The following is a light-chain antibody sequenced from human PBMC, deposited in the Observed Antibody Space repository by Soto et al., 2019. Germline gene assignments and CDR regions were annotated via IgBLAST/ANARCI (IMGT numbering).Light chain of an antibody. Sequence: QSVLTQPRSVSGSPGQAVTISCTGTSSVVGAYNYVSWYQQEPGKAPKLMIYDVIKRPSGVPDRFSGSKSDNAASLTISGLQAEDEADYYCCSYAGTYTYVFGTGTKVTV. V-gene: IGLV2-11*01. CDR1: SSVVGAYNY. CDR3: CSYAGTYTYV. J-gene: IGLJ1*01. CDR2: DVI.